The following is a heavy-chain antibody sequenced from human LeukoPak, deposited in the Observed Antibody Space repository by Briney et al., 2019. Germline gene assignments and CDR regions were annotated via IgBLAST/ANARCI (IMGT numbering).Heavy chain of an antibody. CDR2: IYPGDSDT. CDR3: ARIAAAGTQVAYYYGMDV. D-gene: IGHD6-13*01. CDR1: GYSFTSYW. V-gene: IGHV5-51*01. J-gene: IGHJ6*02. Sequence: GESLKISCKGSGYSFTSYWIGWVRQMPGKGLEWMGIIYPGDSDTRYSPSFQGQVTISADKSISTAYLQWSSLKASDTAMYYCARIAAAGTQVAYYYGMDVWGQGTTVTVSS.